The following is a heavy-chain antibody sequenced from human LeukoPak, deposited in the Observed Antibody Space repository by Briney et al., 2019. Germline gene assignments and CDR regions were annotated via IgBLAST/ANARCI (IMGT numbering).Heavy chain of an antibody. CDR3: ARSQSSSLIDY. Sequence: GGSLRLSCAASGFTFSSCAMSWVRQAPGKGLEWVAVIWYDGTSKDYADSVKGRFTFSRDNSKNTLYLQMNSLTVEDTAVYYCARSQSSSLIDYWGQGTLVTVSS. V-gene: IGHV3-33*08. CDR2: IWYDGTSK. J-gene: IGHJ4*02. CDR1: GFTFSSCA. D-gene: IGHD6-13*01.